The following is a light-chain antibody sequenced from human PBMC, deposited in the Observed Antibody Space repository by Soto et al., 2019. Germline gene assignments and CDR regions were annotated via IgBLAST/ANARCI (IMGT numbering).Light chain of an antibody. CDR1: QSISSY. CDR2: AAS. J-gene: IGKJ1*01. Sequence: DIQMTQSPSSLSASLLDRVTITCRASQSISSYLNWYQQKPGKAPKVLIYAASSLQSGIPSRFSGSGSGTDFTLTISSLQPEDFATYYCQQSYSIPWTFGQGTKVDIK. V-gene: IGKV1-39*01. CDR3: QQSYSIPWT.